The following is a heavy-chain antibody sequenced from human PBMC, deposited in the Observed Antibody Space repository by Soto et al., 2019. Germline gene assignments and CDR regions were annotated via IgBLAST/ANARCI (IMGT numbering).Heavy chain of an antibody. J-gene: IGHJ5*02. CDR2: INHSGST. V-gene: IGHV4-34*01. CDR3: ARGRVVVTAEPLPGRFDP. CDR1: GGSFSGYY. D-gene: IGHD2-21*02. Sequence: QVQLQQWGAGLLKPSETLSLTCAVYGGSFSGYYWSWIRQPPGKGLEWIGEINHSGSTNYNPSLKSRVTISVDTSKNQFSLKLSSVTAADTAVYYCARGRVVVTAEPLPGRFDPWGQGTLVTVSS.